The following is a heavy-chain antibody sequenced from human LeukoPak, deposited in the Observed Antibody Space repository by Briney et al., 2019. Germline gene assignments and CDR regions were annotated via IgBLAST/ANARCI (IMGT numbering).Heavy chain of an antibody. J-gene: IGHJ5*02. D-gene: IGHD1-26*01. CDR3: ARDKGRWGGRYFPNWFGP. CDR1: VCTFTSYG. CDR2: INGYNGNA. V-gene: IGHV1-18*01. Sequence: SVNVSFLSSVCTFTSYGISWVGPAPSRELAGVGWINGYNGNATYAQKVQGRVTTTTDTSTSTAYMELRSLRSDDTAVYYCARDKGRWGGRYFPNWFGPWGQGTQVTLSS.